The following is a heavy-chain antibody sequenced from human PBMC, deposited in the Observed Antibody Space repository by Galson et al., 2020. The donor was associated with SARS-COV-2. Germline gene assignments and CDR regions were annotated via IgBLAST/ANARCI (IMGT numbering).Heavy chain of an antibody. CDR2: IYYSGST. CDR1: GGSISSGDYY. Sequence: SQTLSLTCTVSGGSISSGDYYWSWIRQPPGKGLEWIGYIYYSGSTYYNPSLKSRVTISVDTSKNQFSLKLSSVTAADTAVYYCARGGLMTTVIFGAFDIWGQGTMVTVSS. D-gene: IGHD4-17*01. V-gene: IGHV4-30-4*01. J-gene: IGHJ3*02. CDR3: ARGGLMTTVIFGAFDI.